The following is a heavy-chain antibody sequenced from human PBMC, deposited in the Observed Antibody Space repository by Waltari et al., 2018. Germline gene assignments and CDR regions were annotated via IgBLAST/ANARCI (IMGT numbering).Heavy chain of an antibody. J-gene: IGHJ4*02. CDR2: ISSSGSTI. CDR1: GFPFRAYY. V-gene: IGHV3-11*01. D-gene: IGHD3-22*01. CDR3: ASPSPYDDSGYYFDY. Sequence: QVQLVESGGGLVKPGGSLRLSCAASGFPFRAYYMSWIRQAPGKGLEWVSYISSSGSTIYYADSVKGRFTISRDNAENSLYLQMNSLRAEDTAVYYCASPSPYDDSGYYFDYWGQGTLVTVSS.